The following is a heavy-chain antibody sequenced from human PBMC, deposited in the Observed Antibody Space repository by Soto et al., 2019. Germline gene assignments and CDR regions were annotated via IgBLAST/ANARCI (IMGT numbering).Heavy chain of an antibody. CDR1: GYTFTSYW. D-gene: IGHD3-22*01. CDR2: IDPSDSYT. Sequence: EFLNISWNRSGYTFTSYWISWVRQMPGKGLEWMGRIDPSDSYTNYIPSFQGHVTISADKSISTAYLQWSSLKASDTAMYYCARHSYYYDSSGYSPFDYWGQGTLVTVSS. V-gene: IGHV5-10-1*01. CDR3: ARHSYYYDSSGYSPFDY. J-gene: IGHJ4*02.